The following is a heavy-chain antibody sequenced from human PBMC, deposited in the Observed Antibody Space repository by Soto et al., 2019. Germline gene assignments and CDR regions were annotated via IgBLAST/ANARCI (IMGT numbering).Heavy chain of an antibody. CDR1: GGTFSSYA. V-gene: IGHV1-69*06. D-gene: IGHD3-10*01. Sequence: GASVKVSCKASGGTFSSYAISWVRQAPGQGLEWMGGIIPIFGTANYAQKFQGRVTITADKSTSTAYMELSSLRSEDTAVYYCARETPIWFGNPWFDPWGQGTLVTVSS. J-gene: IGHJ5*02. CDR3: ARETPIWFGNPWFDP. CDR2: IIPIFGTA.